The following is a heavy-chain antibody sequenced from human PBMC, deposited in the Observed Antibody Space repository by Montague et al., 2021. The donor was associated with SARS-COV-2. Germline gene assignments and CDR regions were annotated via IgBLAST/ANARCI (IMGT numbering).Heavy chain of an antibody. CDR1: GFSLSTSGMC. J-gene: IGHJ4*02. CDR2: XXWXXXK. V-gene: IGHV2-70*01. D-gene: IGHD6-19*01. CDR3: AREYSSGVYFDY. Sequence: PPLVKPTQTLTLTCTFSGFSLSTSGMCVSWIRQPPGKALEWLAXXXWXXXKYXSTSLKTRPTISKDTSKNPVVLTMTNMDPVDTATYYCAREYSSGVYFDYWGQGTLVTVSS.